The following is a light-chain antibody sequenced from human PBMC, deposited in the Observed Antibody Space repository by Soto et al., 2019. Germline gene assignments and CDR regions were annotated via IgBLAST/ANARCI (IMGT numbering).Light chain of an antibody. CDR1: QDITNY. V-gene: IGKV1-33*01. J-gene: IGKJ3*01. CDR2: DAS. CDR3: S. Sequence: DIQMTQSPSSLSASVGDRVTITCQASQDITNYLNWYQQKPGKAPKLLIYDASNLETGVPPRFSGSGSGTDFTFTIISLQPEDSATYCCSFGPGTKVDI.